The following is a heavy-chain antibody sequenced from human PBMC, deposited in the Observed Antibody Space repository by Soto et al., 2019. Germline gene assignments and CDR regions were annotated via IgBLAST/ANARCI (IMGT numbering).Heavy chain of an antibody. J-gene: IGHJ1*01. D-gene: IGHD3-16*01. CDR2: TSYDGSDK. Sequence: QVQLVESGGGVVQPGTSLRVSSVGSGFTFRSYVIHWVRQPPGKGLEWVALTSYDGSDKYYGDSVRGRFTISRDNSRNTVDLQMDSLRLEDTALYYCARWGTTGGLDVWGQGTLVSVSS. CDR3: ARWGTTGGLDV. CDR1: GFTFRSYV. V-gene: IGHV3-30*19.